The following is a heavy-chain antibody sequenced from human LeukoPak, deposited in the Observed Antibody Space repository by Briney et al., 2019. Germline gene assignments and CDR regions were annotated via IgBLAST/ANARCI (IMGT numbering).Heavy chain of an antibody. D-gene: IGHD2-2*01. J-gene: IGHJ5*02. CDR2: INHSGST. CDR1: GGSFSGYY. CDR3: ARGGYCSSTSCYYSIHWFDP. Sequence: SETLSLTCAVYGGSFSGYYWSWIRQPPGKGLEWIGEINHSGSTNYNPSLKSRVTISVDTSKNQFSLKLSSVTAADTAVYYCARGGYCSSTSCYYSIHWFDPWGQGTLVTVSS. V-gene: IGHV4-34*01.